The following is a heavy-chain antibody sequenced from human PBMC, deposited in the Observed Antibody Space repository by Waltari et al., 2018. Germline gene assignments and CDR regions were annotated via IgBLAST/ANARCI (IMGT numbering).Heavy chain of an antibody. V-gene: IGHV3-23*01. J-gene: IGHJ6*02. CDR3: AGARWFGEFGKWFHYYYYGMDV. CDR2: ISGSGGST. Sequence: EVQLLESGGGLVQPGGSLRLSCAASGFTFSSYAMSWVRQAPGKGLGWVSAISGSGGSTYYADSVKGRFTISRDNSKNTLYLQMNSLRAEDTAVYYCAGARWFGEFGKWFHYYYYGMDVWGQGTTVTVSS. CDR1: GFTFSSYA. D-gene: IGHD3-10*01.